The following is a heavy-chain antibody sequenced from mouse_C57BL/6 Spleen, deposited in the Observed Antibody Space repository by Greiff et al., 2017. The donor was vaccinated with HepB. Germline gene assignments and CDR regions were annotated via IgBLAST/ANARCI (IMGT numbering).Heavy chain of an antibody. CDR3: TRGWLLDWYFDV. CDR2: IDPETGGT. J-gene: IGHJ1*03. D-gene: IGHD2-3*01. CDR1: GYTFTDYE. V-gene: IGHV1-15*01. Sequence: QVQLQQSGAELVRPGASVTLSCKASGYTFTDYEMHWVKQTTVHGLEWIGAIDPETGGTAYNQKFKGKAILTADKSSSTAYMELRSLTSEDSAVYYCTRGWLLDWYFDVWGTGTTVTVSS.